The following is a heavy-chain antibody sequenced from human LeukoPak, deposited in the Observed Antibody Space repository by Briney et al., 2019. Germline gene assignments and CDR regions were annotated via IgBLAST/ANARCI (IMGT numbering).Heavy chain of an antibody. CDR3: AKDRAMTTYDY. CDR1: GFTFSSYS. CDR2: ISSSSSTI. Sequence: PGGSLRLSCAASGFTFSSYSMNWVRQAPGKGLEWVSYISSSSSTIYYADSVKGRFTISRDNAKNSLYLQMNSLRAEDTAVYYCAKDRAMTTYDYWGQGTLVTVSS. D-gene: IGHD4-17*01. V-gene: IGHV3-48*01. J-gene: IGHJ4*02.